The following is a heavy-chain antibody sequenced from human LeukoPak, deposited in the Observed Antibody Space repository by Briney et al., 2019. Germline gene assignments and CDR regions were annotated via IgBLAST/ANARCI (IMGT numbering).Heavy chain of an antibody. CDR1: GFTFSSYW. V-gene: IGHV3-7*01. CDR3: VREGPPQGRPWSGWYPFDF. Sequence: PGGSLRLSCAASGFTFSSYWVTWVRQAPGKGLEWVANIRGDGSERFYVGYLKGRFTISRDNAKNSLYLQMNSLRVDDTAVYYCVREGPPQGRPWSGWYPFDFWGQGILVTVSS. D-gene: IGHD3-3*01. CDR2: IRGDGSER. J-gene: IGHJ4*02.